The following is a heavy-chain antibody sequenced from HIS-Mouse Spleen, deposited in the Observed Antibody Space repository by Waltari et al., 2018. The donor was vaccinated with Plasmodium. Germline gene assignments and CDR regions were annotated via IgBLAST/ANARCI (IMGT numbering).Heavy chain of an antibody. Sequence: QVQLQQWGAGLLKPSETLSLTCAVYGGSFSGYYWSWIRQPPGKGLEWIGEINHSGSTNYDPSLKSRVTISVDTSKNQFSLKLSSVTAADTAVYYCAGGPGYSSGWYYFDYWGQGTLVTVSS. D-gene: IGHD6-19*01. CDR2: INHSGST. CDR1: GGSFSGYY. V-gene: IGHV4-34*01. J-gene: IGHJ4*02. CDR3: AGGPGYSSGWYYFDY.